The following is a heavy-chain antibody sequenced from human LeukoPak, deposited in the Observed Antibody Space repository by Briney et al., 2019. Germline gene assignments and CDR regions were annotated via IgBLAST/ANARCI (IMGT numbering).Heavy chain of an antibody. CDR3: ARGFGSGWSTLFDY. CDR2: INHSGST. D-gene: IGHD6-19*01. V-gene: IGHV4-34*01. J-gene: IGHJ4*02. Sequence: PSETLSLTCAVYGGSFRGYYWNWIRHSPGKGLEWIGEINHSGSTNYNPSLKSRVTMSVDTSKNQFSLKLSSVTAADTTVYYCARGFGSGWSTLFDYWGQGTLVTVSS. CDR1: GGSFRGYY.